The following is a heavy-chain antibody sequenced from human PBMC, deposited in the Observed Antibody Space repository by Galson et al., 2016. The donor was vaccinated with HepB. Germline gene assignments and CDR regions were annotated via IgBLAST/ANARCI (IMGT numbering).Heavy chain of an antibody. CDR3: AKDWGLLSFGELFSPVDY. J-gene: IGHJ4*02. CDR1: GFTFRSYD. Sequence: SLRLSCAASGFTFRSYDVSWVRQSTGKGLEWVAAIGTLHDSFFPDSVQGRFSISRDNSKNTLNLRMSSLRAEDTAVYYCAKDWGLLSFGELFSPVDYWGQGTLVTVSS. D-gene: IGHD3-10*01. V-gene: IGHV3-13*04. CDR2: IGTLHDS.